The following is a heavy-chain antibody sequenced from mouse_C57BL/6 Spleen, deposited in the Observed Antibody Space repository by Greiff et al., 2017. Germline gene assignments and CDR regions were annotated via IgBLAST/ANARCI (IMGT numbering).Heavy chain of an antibody. Sequence: EVQLQQSGPELVQPGASVKMSCKASGYTFTDSNMHWVKQSHGKSLEWIGYINPNNGGTSYNQKFKGKATLTVNKSSSTAYMELRSLTSEDSAVYYCARVIYDGYRFYFDVWGTGTTVTVSS. J-gene: IGHJ1*03. V-gene: IGHV1-22*01. CDR3: ARVIYDGYRFYFDV. D-gene: IGHD2-3*01. CDR2: INPNNGGT. CDR1: GYTFTDSN.